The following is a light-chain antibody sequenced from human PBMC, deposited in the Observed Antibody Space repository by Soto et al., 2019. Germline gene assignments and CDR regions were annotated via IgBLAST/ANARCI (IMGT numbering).Light chain of an antibody. Sequence: QSVLTQPPSASGTPGQRVTISCSGSSSNIGTNIVNWYQQVPGTAPKLLIYSNSQRPSGVPDRFSGSKSGTSASLGISGLQSEDEADYFCAAWDDSLNGHVFGTGTKVTVL. CDR3: AAWDDSLNGHV. J-gene: IGLJ1*01. CDR2: SNS. CDR1: SSNIGTNI. V-gene: IGLV1-44*01.